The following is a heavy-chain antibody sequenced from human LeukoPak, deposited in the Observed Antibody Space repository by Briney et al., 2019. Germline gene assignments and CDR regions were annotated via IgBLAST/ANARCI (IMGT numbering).Heavy chain of an antibody. CDR3: AKVRYFGPSAFDI. V-gene: IGHV3-30*18. Sequence: GKSLRLSCAASGFTFSSYAMHWVRQAPGKGLEWVALISYDVSNKYYADSVKGRFTISRDNSKNTLYLQMNSLRAEDTAVYYCAKVRYFGPSAFDIWGQGTMVTVSS. J-gene: IGHJ3*02. D-gene: IGHD3-9*01. CDR2: ISYDVSNK. CDR1: GFTFSSYA.